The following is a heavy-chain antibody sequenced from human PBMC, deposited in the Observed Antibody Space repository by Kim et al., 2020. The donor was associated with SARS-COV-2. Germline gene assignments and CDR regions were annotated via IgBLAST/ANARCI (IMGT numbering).Heavy chain of an antibody. CDR3: TRGGCSGGSCYSGVDY. CDR1: GFTFGDYA. J-gene: IGHJ4*02. D-gene: IGHD2-15*01. CDR2: IRSKAYGGTT. Sequence: GGSLRLSCTASGFTFGDYAMSWFRQAPGKGVEWVGFIRSKAYGGTTEYAASVKGRFTISRDDSKSIAYLQMNSLKTEDTAVYYCTRGGCSGGSCYSGVDYWGQGTLVTVSS. V-gene: IGHV3-49*03.